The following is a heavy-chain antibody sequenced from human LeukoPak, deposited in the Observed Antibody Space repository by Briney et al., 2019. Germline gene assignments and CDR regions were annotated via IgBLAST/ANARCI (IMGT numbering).Heavy chain of an antibody. D-gene: IGHD3-3*01. CDR2: ISAYNGNT. J-gene: IGHJ4*02. CDR3: ARTRGGIFGVVITTPDFDY. V-gene: IGHV1-18*01. CDR1: GYTFTSYG. Sequence: ASVKVSCKASGYTFTSYGISWVRRAPGQGLEWMGWISAYNGNTNYAQKLQGRVTMTTDTSTSTAYMELRSLRSDDTAVYYCARTRGGIFGVVITTPDFDYWGQGTLVTVSS.